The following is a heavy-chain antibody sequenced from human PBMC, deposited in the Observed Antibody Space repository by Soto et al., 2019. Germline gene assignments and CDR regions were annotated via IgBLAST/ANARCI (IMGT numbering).Heavy chain of an antibody. Sequence: ASVKVSCKVSGYTLTELSMHWVRQAPGKGLEWMGGFDPEDGETIYAQKFQGRVTITRDTSATTAYMDVINLRSEDTAVYYCASRPAMWEGPFDYWGQGTLVTVSS. V-gene: IGHV1-24*01. CDR3: ASRPAMWEGPFDY. CDR2: FDPEDGET. CDR1: GYTLTELS. D-gene: IGHD1-26*01. J-gene: IGHJ4*02.